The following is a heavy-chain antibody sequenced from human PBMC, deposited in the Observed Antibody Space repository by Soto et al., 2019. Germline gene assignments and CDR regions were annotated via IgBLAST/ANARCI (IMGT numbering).Heavy chain of an antibody. CDR2: ISGSGGST. J-gene: IGHJ6*04. CDR3: AKTLRFLEWFTSLDV. Sequence: GGSLRLSCAASGFTFSSYAMSWVRQAPGKGLEWVSAISGSGGSTYYADSVKGRFTISRDNSKNTLYLQMNSLRAEDTAVYYCAKTLRFLEWFTSLDVWGKGTTVTVSS. D-gene: IGHD3-3*01. CDR1: GFTFSSYA. V-gene: IGHV3-23*01.